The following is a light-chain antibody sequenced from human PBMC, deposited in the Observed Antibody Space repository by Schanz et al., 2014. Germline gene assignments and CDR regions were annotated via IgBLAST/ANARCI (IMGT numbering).Light chain of an antibody. Sequence: DVLLTQSPLSLPVTLGQPASISCRSRQRVTSDDGITYFNWFQQRPGQSPRPLIYKVSNRDSGVPDRFSGSASGTEFTLKISSVEAEDVGLYFCMQATHWPYTFGQGTNLELK. CDR1: QRVTSDDGITY. J-gene: IGKJ2*01. CDR3: MQATHWPYT. V-gene: IGKV2-30*01. CDR2: KVS.